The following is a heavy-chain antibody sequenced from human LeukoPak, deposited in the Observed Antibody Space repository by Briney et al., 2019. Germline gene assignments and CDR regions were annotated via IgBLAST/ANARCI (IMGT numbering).Heavy chain of an antibody. D-gene: IGHD2-2*01. CDR3: AKDQHRKYCSSTSCPFLFYMDV. V-gene: IGHV3-30*02. CDR2: IRYDGSSK. CDR1: GFTFSSYG. Sequence: GGSLRLSCAASGFTFSSYGMHWVRQAPGKGLEWVAFIRYDGSSKYYADSVKGRFTISRDNSKNTLYLQMNSLRAEDTAVYYCAKDQHRKYCSSTSCPFLFYMDVWGKGTTVTVSS. J-gene: IGHJ6*03.